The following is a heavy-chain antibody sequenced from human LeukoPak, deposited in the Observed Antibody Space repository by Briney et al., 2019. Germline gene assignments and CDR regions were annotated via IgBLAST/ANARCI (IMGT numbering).Heavy chain of an antibody. CDR3: ARDRGYSYGIDY. V-gene: IGHV4-59*01. Sequence: SETLSLTCTVSGGSIRSYYWSWIRQPPGEGLEWSGYIYYSGSTNYNPSLKSRVTISVDTSKNQFSLKLSSVTAADTAVYYCARDRGYSYGIDYWGQGTLVTVSS. J-gene: IGHJ4*02. CDR1: GGSIRSYY. CDR2: IYYSGST. D-gene: IGHD5-18*01.